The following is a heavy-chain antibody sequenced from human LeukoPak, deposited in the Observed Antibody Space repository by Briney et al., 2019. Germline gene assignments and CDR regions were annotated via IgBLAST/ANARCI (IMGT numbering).Heavy chain of an antibody. Sequence: PSETLSLTCAVYGGSFSGYYWSWIRQPPGKGLEWIGEINHSGSTNCNPSLKSRVTISVDTSKNQFSLKLSSVTAADTAVYYCARGSRWSRDFGYWGQGTLVTVSS. D-gene: IGHD2-8*01. J-gene: IGHJ4*02. CDR1: GGSFSGYY. CDR2: INHSGST. CDR3: ARGSRWSRDFGY. V-gene: IGHV4-34*01.